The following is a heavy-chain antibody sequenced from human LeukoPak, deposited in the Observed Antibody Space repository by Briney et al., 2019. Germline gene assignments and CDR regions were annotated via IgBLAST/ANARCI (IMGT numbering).Heavy chain of an antibody. V-gene: IGHV3-33*01. D-gene: IGHD3-10*01. CDR1: GFTFSKNG. Sequence: PGRSLRLSCAASGFTFSKNGMHWVRQAPGKGLEWVAVIYYDGSNKFSTDSVKGRFTISRDNSKNALYLQMDSLRVEDTAVYYCARDRGYGSGAMDAWGQGTTVTVSS. J-gene: IGHJ6*02. CDR2: IYYDGSNK. CDR3: ARDRGYGSGAMDA.